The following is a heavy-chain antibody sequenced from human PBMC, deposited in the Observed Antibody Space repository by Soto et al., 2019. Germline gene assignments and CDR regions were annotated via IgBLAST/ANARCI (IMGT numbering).Heavy chain of an antibody. V-gene: IGHV3-23*01. D-gene: IGHD3-22*01. CDR2: ISGSGGST. J-gene: IGHJ4*02. CDR3: AKDAKRITMIVVVITITGPFDY. Sequence: GASVKVSCAASGFTFSSYAMSWVRQAPGKGLEWVSAISGSGGSTYYADSVKGRFTISRDNSKNTLYLQMNSLRAEDTAVYYCAKDAKRITMIVVVITITGPFDYWGQGTLVTVSS. CDR1: GFTFSSYA.